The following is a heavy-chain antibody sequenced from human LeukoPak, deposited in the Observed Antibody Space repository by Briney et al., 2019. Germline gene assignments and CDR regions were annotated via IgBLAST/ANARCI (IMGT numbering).Heavy chain of an antibody. CDR1: GFTFSSYA. D-gene: IGHD3-22*01. Sequence: GGSLRLSCAASGFTFSSYAMSWVRQAPGKGLEWVSAISGSGVSTYYADSVKGRFTISRDNSQNTLYLQMNSLRAEDTAVYYCAKDASITMIVVVITDYFDYWGQGTLVTVSS. J-gene: IGHJ4*02. CDR2: ISGSGVST. V-gene: IGHV3-23*01. CDR3: AKDASITMIVVVITDYFDY.